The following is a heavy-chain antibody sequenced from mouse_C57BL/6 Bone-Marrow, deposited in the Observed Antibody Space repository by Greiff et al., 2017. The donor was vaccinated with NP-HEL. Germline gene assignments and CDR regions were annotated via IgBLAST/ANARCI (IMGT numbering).Heavy chain of an antibody. J-gene: IGHJ2*01. V-gene: IGHV1-72*01. D-gene: IGHD1-1*01. CDR3: ARYDYGSSSFDY. CDR1: GYTFTSYL. Sequence: QVQLKQPGAELVKPGASVKLSCKASGYTFTSYLMHWVKQRPGRGLEWIGRIDPTSGGTKYNEKFKGKSTLTVDKPASTAYMQLNSLTSEDSAVNYCARYDYGSSSFDYWGQGTTLTVSS. CDR2: IDPTSGGT.